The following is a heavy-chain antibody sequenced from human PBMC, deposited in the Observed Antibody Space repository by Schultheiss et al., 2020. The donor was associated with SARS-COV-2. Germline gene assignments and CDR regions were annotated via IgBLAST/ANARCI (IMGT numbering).Heavy chain of an antibody. J-gene: IGHJ6*02. CDR3: ARDNTYLGPMDV. CDR2: ISGSGGTI. Sequence: GESLKISCAASGFTFSSYAMSWVRQAPGKGLEWVSAISGSGGTIYYADSLRGRFIISRDNAKNSLYLQMNSLRAEDTAVYYCARDNTYLGPMDVWGQGTTVTVSS. V-gene: IGHV3-23*01. CDR1: GFTFSSYA. D-gene: IGHD2/OR15-2a*01.